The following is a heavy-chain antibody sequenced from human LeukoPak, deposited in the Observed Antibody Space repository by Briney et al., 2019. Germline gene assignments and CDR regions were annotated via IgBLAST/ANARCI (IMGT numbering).Heavy chain of an antibody. V-gene: IGHV5-51*01. J-gene: IGHJ5*02. Sequence: GESLKISXQGSGYSFTSYWIGWVRQMPGKGLEWMGIIYPGDSDTRYSPSFQGQVTISADKSISTAYLQWSSLKASDTAMYYCARLGIAAAGTFDPWGQGTLVTVSS. CDR2: IYPGDSDT. CDR1: GYSFTSYW. D-gene: IGHD6-13*01. CDR3: ARLGIAAAGTFDP.